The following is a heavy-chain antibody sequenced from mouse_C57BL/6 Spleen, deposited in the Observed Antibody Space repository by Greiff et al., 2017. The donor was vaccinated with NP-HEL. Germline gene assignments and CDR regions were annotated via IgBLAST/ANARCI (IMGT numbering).Heavy chain of an antibody. V-gene: IGHV1-50*01. D-gene: IGHD1-1*02. J-gene: IGHJ2*01. CDR2: IDPSDSYT. Sequence: QVQLQQPGAELVKPGASVKLSCKASGYTFTSYWMQWVKQRPGQGLEWIGEIDPSDSYTNYNQKFKGKATLTVDTSSSTAYMQLSSLTSEDSAVYYCATGGNYGDYWGQGTTLTVSS. CDR3: ATGGNYGDY. CDR1: GYTFTSYW.